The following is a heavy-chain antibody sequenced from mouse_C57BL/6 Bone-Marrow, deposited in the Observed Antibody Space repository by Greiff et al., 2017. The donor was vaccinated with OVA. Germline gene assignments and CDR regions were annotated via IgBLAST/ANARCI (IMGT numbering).Heavy chain of an antibody. CDR1: GYTFTSYW. V-gene: IGHV1-72*01. Sequence: QVHVKQPGAELVKPGASVKLSCKASGYTFTSYWMHWVKQRPGRGLEWIGRIDPNSGGTKYNEKFKSKATLTVDKPSSTAYMQLSSLTSEDSAVYYCASDYSNYVNWDVWYFDVWGTGTTVTVSS. CDR3: ASDYSNYVNWDVWYFDV. J-gene: IGHJ1*03. D-gene: IGHD2-5*01. CDR2: IDPNSGGT.